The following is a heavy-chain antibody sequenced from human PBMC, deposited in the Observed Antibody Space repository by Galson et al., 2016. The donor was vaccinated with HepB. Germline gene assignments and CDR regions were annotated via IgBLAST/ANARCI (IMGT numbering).Heavy chain of an antibody. CDR2: IIPIFGTT. D-gene: IGHD6-13*01. CDR1: GDTFRNYA. J-gene: IGHJ4*03. V-gene: IGHV1-69*06. CDR3: ARAGYSSSWDPLASHFDY. Sequence: SVKVSCKASGDTFRNYAISWVRQAPGQGLQWVGGIIPIFGTTNYAERFQGRVTIIVDKSTTTAYMDLSSLRSEDTAVYYCARAGYSSSWDPLASHFDYWGQGTMVTVSS.